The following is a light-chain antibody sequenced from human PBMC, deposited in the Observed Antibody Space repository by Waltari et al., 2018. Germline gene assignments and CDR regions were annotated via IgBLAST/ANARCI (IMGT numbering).Light chain of an antibody. J-gene: IGKJ4*01. CDR3: QQFNSFPLT. V-gene: IGKV1-13*02. CDR2: GAS. CDR1: QDISSA. Sequence: AIQLTQSPSSLSASVGDKVTITCRASQDISSALAWYQLRPGKAPKFLIYGASILESGVPARFRGSGSGTDFTLTISSLQPDDFGTYFCQQFNSFPLTFGGGTKVEMK.